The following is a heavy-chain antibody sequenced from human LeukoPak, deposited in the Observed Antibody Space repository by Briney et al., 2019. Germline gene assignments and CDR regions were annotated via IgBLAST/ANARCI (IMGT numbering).Heavy chain of an antibody. CDR3: ARDRGVIVGASNAWFDP. CDR1: GGSISSGSYY. D-gene: IGHD1-26*01. J-gene: IGHJ5*02. V-gene: IGHV4-61*02. CDR2: IYTSGST. Sequence: SQTLSLTCTVSGGSISSGSYYWSWIRQPAGKGLEWIGRIYTSGSTNYNPSLKSRVTISVDTSENQFSLKLSSVTAADTAVYYCARDRGVIVGASNAWFDPWGQGTLVTVSS.